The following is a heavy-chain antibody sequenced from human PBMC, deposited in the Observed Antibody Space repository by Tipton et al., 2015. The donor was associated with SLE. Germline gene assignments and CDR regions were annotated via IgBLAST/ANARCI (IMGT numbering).Heavy chain of an antibody. CDR1: GFTFNTYA. D-gene: IGHD4-17*01. Sequence: SLRLSCAASGFTFNTYAMTWVRQAPGKGLEYVSGISHTGDATYYADSVKGRFTTSRDNSRNTLYLQVDSLRAEDTAVYYCARGAVTTDDAFDVWGQGTMVTVSS. CDR2: ISHTGDAT. J-gene: IGHJ3*01. V-gene: IGHV3-23*01. CDR3: ARGAVTTDDAFDV.